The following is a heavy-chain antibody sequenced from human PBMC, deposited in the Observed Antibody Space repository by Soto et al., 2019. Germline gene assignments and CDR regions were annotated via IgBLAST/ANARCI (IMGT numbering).Heavy chain of an antibody. CDR2: IYSGGST. CDR1: GFTVSSNY. J-gene: IGHJ4*02. D-gene: IGHD3-22*01. V-gene: IGHV3-66*01. CDR3: ARDNTYYYDSSGYLRSY. Sequence: GSLRLSCAASGFTVSSNYMSWVRQAPGKGLEWVSVIYSGGSTYYADSVKGRFTISRDNSKNTLYLQMNSLRAEDTAVYYCARDNTYYYDSSGYLRSYWGQGTLVTVSS.